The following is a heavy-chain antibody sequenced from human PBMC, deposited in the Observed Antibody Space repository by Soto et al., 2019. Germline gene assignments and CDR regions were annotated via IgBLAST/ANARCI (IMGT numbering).Heavy chain of an antibody. CDR1: GDTLSELS. CDR3: AAPYTTGFQAYDF. CDR2: FDPEDGET. J-gene: IGHJ4*02. D-gene: IGHD3-3*01. V-gene: IGHV1-24*01. Sequence: GASVKVSCKVSGDTLSELSMYWVRQAPGKGLEWMGGFDPEDGETVYAQKFQGRVSMTDDTSTDTAYMELSSLRSEDTAVYYCAAPYTTGFQAYDFWGQGTLVTVPQ.